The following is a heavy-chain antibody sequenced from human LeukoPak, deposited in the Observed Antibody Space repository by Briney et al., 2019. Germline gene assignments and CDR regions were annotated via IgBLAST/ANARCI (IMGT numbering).Heavy chain of an antibody. D-gene: IGHD6-13*01. V-gene: IGHV4-39*07. J-gene: IGHJ4*02. CDR1: GGSVSTGNFY. CDR2: IYYRGSA. CDR3: ARQGSNSWKLFDY. Sequence: SETLSLTCAVSGGSVSTGNFYWAWIRQPPGRGLKWIASIYYRGSATYNPSLRSRVTISVDRSKNEFSLNLTSVTAADTAVYYCARQGSNSWKLFDYWGQGPLVTVSS.